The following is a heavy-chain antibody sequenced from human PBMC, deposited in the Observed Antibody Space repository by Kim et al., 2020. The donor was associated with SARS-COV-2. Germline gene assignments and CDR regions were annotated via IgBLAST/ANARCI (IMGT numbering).Heavy chain of an antibody. D-gene: IGHD3-22*01. Sequence: SLKSRVTISVDTSKNQFSLKLSSVTAADTAVYYCARDDYYDSSGYYCFDYWGQGTLVTVSS. V-gene: IGHV4-61*02. CDR3: ARDDYYDSSGYYCFDY. J-gene: IGHJ4*02.